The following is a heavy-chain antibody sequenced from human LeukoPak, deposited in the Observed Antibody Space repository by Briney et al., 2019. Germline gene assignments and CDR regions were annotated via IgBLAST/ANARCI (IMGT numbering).Heavy chain of an antibody. CDR2: ISDSGGTT. V-gene: IGHV3-23*01. CDR3: ASELRFLEWLPDY. CDR1: GFTFSNYA. J-gene: IGHJ4*02. Sequence: GGSLRLSCAASGFTFSNYAMSWVRQAPGKGLEWVSAISDSGGTTYYADSVKGRFTISRDNSRNTLYLQMNSLRAEDTAVYYCASELRFLEWLPDYWGQGTLVTVSS. D-gene: IGHD3-3*01.